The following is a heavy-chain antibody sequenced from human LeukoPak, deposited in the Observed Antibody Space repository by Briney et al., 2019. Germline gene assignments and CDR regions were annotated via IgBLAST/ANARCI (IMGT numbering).Heavy chain of an antibody. V-gene: IGHV3-23*01. CDR3: AKGWGDYFDY. CDR1: GFTFSSYA. Sequence: PGGSLRLSCAASGFTFSSYAMNWVRQAPGKGLEWVSTVSDSGSSTYYADSVKGRFTISRDNSKNTLYLQMNSLRAEDTAVYYCAKGWGDYFDYWGQGTLVTVSS. CDR2: VSDSGSST. J-gene: IGHJ4*02. D-gene: IGHD3-16*01.